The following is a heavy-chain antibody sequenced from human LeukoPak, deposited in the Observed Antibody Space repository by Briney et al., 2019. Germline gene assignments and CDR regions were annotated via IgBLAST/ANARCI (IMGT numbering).Heavy chain of an antibody. CDR2: ISGSGGST. CDR3: AKSPSRAPYYYDSSGYYHVDY. CDR1: GFTFSSYA. V-gene: IGHV3-23*01. J-gene: IGHJ4*02. D-gene: IGHD3-22*01. Sequence: HPGGSLRLPCAASGFTFSSYAMSWVRQAPGKGLEWVSAISGSGGSTYYADSVKGRFTISRDNSKNTLYLQMNSLRAEDTAVYHCAKSPSRAPYYYDSSGYYHVDYWGQGTLVTVSS.